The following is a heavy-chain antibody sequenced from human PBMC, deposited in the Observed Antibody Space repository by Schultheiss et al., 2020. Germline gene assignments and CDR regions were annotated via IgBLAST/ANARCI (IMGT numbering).Heavy chain of an antibody. V-gene: IGHV4-34*01. D-gene: IGHD3-10*01. Sequence: SETLSLTCAVYGGSFSGYYWSWIRQPPGKGLEWIGSIYHSGSTNYNPSLKSRVTISVDKSKNQFSLKLSSVTAADTAVYYCARSLGSGSYWGYWGQGTLVTVSS. J-gene: IGHJ4*02. CDR3: ARSLGSGSYWGY. CDR2: IYHSGST. CDR1: GGSFSGYY.